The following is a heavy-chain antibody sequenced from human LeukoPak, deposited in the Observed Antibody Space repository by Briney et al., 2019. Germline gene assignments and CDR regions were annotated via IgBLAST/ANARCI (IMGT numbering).Heavy chain of an antibody. J-gene: IGHJ4*02. V-gene: IGHV1-2*02. CDR3: AKKKEGKSLDY. CDR2: MNLKTGGT. CDR1: GYPFTDYY. Sequence: ASVKVSCKASGYPFTDYYIHWGRQAPGQGLEWMARMNLKTGGTRDAQKYQGRVTMTRDTSTSTAYMDLIRLRFDDTTLYHCAKKKEGKSLDYWGQGNLVTVSS.